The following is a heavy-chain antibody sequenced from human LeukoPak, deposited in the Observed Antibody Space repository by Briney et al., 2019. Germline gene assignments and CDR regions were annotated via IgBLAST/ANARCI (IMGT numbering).Heavy chain of an antibody. CDR2: IYYSGST. J-gene: IGHJ4*02. D-gene: IGHD6-13*01. Sequence: PSETLSLTCTVSGGSISSSSYYWGWIRQPPGKGLEWIGSIYYSGSTYYNPSLKSRVTISVDTSKNQFSLKLSSVTAADTAVYYCARDRAAAAGTTPDYWGQGTLVTVSS. CDR1: GGSISSSSYY. CDR3: ARDRAAAAGTTPDY. V-gene: IGHV4-39*07.